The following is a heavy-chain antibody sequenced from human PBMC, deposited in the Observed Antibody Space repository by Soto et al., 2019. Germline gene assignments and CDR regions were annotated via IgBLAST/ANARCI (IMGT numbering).Heavy chain of an antibody. D-gene: IGHD3-3*01. CDR1: GYTFTSYD. CDR3: ARTSTEYDFWSGYYNNLNWLDP. J-gene: IGHJ5*02. Sequence: ASVKVSCKASGYTFTSYDINWVRQATGQGLEWMGWMNPNSGNTGYAQKFQGRVTMTRNTSISTAYMELSSLRSEGTAVYYCARTSTEYDFWSGYYNNLNWLDPWGQGTLVTVSS. CDR2: MNPNSGNT. V-gene: IGHV1-8*01.